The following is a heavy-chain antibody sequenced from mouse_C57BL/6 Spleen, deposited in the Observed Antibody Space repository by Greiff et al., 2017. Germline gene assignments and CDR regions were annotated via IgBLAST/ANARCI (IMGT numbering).Heavy chain of an antibody. V-gene: IGHV5-4*01. CDR2: ISAGGSYT. CDR3: ARDRREGYAMDY. Sequence: EVQLVESGGGLVKPGGSLKLSCAASGFTFSSYAMSWVRQTPEKRLEWVATISAGGSYTYYPDNVKGRFTISRDNAKNNLYLQMSHLKSEDTAMYYCARDRREGYAMDYWGQGTSVTVSS. J-gene: IGHJ4*01. CDR1: GFTFSSYA.